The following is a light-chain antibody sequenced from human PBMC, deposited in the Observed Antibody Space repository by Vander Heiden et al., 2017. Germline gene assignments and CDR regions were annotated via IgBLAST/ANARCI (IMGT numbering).Light chain of an antibody. CDR1: QSVSSN. J-gene: IGKJ5*01. Sequence: EIVMTQSPATLSVSPGERATLPCRPSQSVSSNLAWCQQKPGQAPRLLICGASTRATGSPARSSGSGSGTEFTLTISSLQSEYVAVYYCQQYNNGPITFGQGTRLEIK. CDR2: GAS. V-gene: IGKV3-15*01. CDR3: QQYNNGPIT.